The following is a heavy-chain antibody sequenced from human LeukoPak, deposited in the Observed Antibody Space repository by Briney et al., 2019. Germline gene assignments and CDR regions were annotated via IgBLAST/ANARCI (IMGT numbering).Heavy chain of an antibody. CDR1: GFTFSHYW. J-gene: IGHJ4*02. V-gene: IGHV3-7*01. CDR2: INQDGSEE. CDR3: VRDGGVSGYDLLDY. D-gene: IGHD5-12*01. Sequence: GGSLRLSCAASGFTFSHYWMTWVRQAPGKGLEWVAQINQDGSEEYYMDSVKARFTISRDNAKNSVFLQMNSLRAEDTAVYYCVRDGGVSGYDLLDYWGQGTLVNVSS.